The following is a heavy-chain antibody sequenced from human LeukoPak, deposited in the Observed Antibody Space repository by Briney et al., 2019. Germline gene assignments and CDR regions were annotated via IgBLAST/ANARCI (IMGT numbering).Heavy chain of an antibody. CDR2: IIPIFGTA. CDR3: ARDAGLDSSSWYFDY. CDR1: GGTFSSYA. V-gene: IGHV1-69*05. D-gene: IGHD6-13*01. J-gene: IGHJ4*02. Sequence: SVKVSCKASGGTFSSYAISWVRQAPGQGLEWMGGIIPIFGTANYAQKFQGRVTITTDESTSTAYMGLSSLRSEDTAVYYCARDAGLDSSSWYFDYWGQGTLVTVSS.